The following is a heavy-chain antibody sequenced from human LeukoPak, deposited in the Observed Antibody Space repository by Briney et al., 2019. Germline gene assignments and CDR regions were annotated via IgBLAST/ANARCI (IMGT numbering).Heavy chain of an antibody. V-gene: IGHV3-23*01. CDR3: AKDSLVVDDYYYYYMDV. CDR1: GFTFSSYA. D-gene: IGHD2-15*01. Sequence: GSLRLSCAASGFTFSSYAMSWVRQAPGKGLEWVSAISGSGGSTYYADSVKGRFTISRDNSKNTLYLQMNSLRAEDTAVYYCAKDSLVVDDYYYYYMDVWGKGTTVTVSS. J-gene: IGHJ6*03. CDR2: ISGSGGST.